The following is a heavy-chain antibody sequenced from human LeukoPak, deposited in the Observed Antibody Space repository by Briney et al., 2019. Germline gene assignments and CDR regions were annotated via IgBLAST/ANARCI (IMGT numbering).Heavy chain of an antibody. CDR1: GNSISSGDYY. CDR3: ARERLPRGRFDP. D-gene: IGHD3-16*01. Sequence: SQTLSLTCTVSGNSISSGDYYWGWIRQPPGKGLEWIGSIYYSGSTYYNPSLKSRVTISVDTSKNQCALKLSSGTAADTAGDDRARERLPRGRFDPWGQGTLVTVSS. J-gene: IGHJ5*02. CDR2: IYYSGST. V-gene: IGHV4-39*02.